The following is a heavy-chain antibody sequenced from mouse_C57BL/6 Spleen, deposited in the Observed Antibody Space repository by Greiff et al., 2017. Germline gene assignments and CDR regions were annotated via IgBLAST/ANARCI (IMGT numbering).Heavy chain of an antibody. J-gene: IGHJ3*01. Sequence: DVQLQESGPGLVKPSPSLSLTCSVTGYSITSGYYWNWIRQFPGNKLEWVGYISEDSSNNYNSSLNNRISITRDTSKNQFFLKLNSVTTEDTATYYCARFRWLPLPFADWGQGTLVTVSA. CDR2: ISEDSSN. D-gene: IGHD2-3*01. CDR3: ARFRWLPLPFAD. CDR1: GYSITSGYY. V-gene: IGHV3-6*01.